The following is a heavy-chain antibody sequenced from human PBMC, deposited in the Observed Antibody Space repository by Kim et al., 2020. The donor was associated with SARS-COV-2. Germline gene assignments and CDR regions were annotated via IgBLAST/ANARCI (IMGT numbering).Heavy chain of an antibody. CDR1: GYSFTSYW. V-gene: IGHV5-51*01. J-gene: IGHJ6*02. Sequence: GESLKISCKGSGYSFTSYWIGWVRQMPGKGLEWMGIIYPGDSDTRYSPSFQGQVTISADKSISTAYLQWSSLKASDTAMYYCARHTPILEWLLPQTKTPDYGMDVWGQGTTVTVSS. CDR2: IYPGDSDT. CDR3: ARHTPILEWLLPQTKTPDYGMDV. D-gene: IGHD3-3*01.